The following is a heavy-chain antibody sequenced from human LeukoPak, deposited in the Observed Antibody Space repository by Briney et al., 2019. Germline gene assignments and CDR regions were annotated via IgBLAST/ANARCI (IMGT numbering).Heavy chain of an antibody. J-gene: IGHJ4*02. CDR2: IYYSGGT. D-gene: IGHD2-8*02. V-gene: IGHV4-59*01. Sequence: SETLSLTCTVSGGSISTYYWSWIRQPPGKGLEWIGYIYYSGGTNYNPSLKSRVTISVDTSKNQFSLKLSSVTAADTAVCYCARVSGAGYDGRGVFDYWGQGTLVTVSS. CDR1: GGSISTYY. CDR3: ARVSGAGYDGRGVFDY.